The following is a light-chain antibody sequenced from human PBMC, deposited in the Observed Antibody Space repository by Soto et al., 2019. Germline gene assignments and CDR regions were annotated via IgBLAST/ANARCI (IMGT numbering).Light chain of an antibody. J-gene: IGKJ5*01. CDR1: QTVSSNY. CDR2: GAS. CDR3: QQGGT. V-gene: IGKV3D-20*02. Sequence: LKLSVDALSLKTEERATLSCRASQTVSSNYLAWCQQRPGQAPRLLIYGASTRAAGIPDRFSGSGSGTDFTLTISSLQPDDSATYYCQQGGTFGQGGRPAIK.